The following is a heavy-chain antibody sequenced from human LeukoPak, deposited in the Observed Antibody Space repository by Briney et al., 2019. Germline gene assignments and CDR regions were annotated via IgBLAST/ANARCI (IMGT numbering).Heavy chain of an antibody. V-gene: IGHV4-61*05. CDR1: GVSISSSILH. CDR2: IYYTGST. CDR3: ARRIAMKPKYYFEY. Sequence: PSETLPLTCTVSGVSISSSILHGAWIRQPPGKGLEWIGYIYYTGSTNYNPSLKSRVTISLDTSKNQFSLRLSSVTAADTAVYYCARRIAMKPKYYFEYWGQGTLVTVSS. J-gene: IGHJ4*02. D-gene: IGHD5-18*01.